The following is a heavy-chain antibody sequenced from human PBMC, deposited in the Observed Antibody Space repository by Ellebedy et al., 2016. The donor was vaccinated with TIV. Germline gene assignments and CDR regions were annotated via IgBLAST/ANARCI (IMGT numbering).Heavy chain of an antibody. Sequence: MPSETLSLTCTVSGGSISSYYWSWIRQPPGKGLEWIGYIYYSGSTNYNPSLKSRVTISVDTSKNQFSLKLSPVTAADTAVYYCARVVRGYFDYWGQGTLVTVSS. CDR3: ARVVRGYFDY. CDR2: IYYSGST. CDR1: GGSISSYY. D-gene: IGHD3-10*01. J-gene: IGHJ4*02. V-gene: IGHV4-59*01.